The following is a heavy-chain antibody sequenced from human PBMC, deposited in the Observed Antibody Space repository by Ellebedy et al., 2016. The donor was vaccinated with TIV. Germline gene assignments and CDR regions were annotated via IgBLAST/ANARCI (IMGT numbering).Heavy chain of an antibody. D-gene: IGHD5-18*01. Sequence: GESLKIYCAASGFTFSDYYMSWIRQAPGKGLEWVSYISSSCSTIYYADSVKGRFTISRDNAKNSLYLQMNSLRAEDTAVYYCAREGDTAMVRGMDVWGQGTTVTVSS. CDR1: GFTFSDYY. CDR3: AREGDTAMVRGMDV. J-gene: IGHJ6*02. CDR2: ISSSCSTI. V-gene: IGHV3-11*01.